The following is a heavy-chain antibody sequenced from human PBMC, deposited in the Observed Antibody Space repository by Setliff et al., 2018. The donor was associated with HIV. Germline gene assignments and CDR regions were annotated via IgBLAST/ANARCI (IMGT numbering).Heavy chain of an antibody. D-gene: IGHD4-4*01. J-gene: IGHJ5*02. CDR1: GGSISSGSYY. Sequence: SETLSLTCTVSGGSISSGSYYWSWIRQPPGKGLEWIGYIHHSGSSDYNPSLKSRVTMSVDTSKSQFSLKLTSVTAADTAMYYCAREHDYSNYRRLDPWGQGTLVTVSS. CDR2: IHHSGSS. V-gene: IGHV4-61*01. CDR3: AREHDYSNYRRLDP.